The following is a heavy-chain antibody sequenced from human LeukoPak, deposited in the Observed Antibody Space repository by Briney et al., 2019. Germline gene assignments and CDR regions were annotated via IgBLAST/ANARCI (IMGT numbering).Heavy chain of an antibody. D-gene: IGHD2-15*01. CDR1: GYSFTSYW. Sequence: GESLKISCKGSGYSFTSYWIGWVRQMPGKGLEWMGIIYPGDSDTRYSPSFRGQVTISADKSISTAYLQWSSLKASDTAMYYCARVGAYCSGGSCYSAYYYYYGMDVWGQGTTVTVSS. V-gene: IGHV5-51*01. CDR2: IYPGDSDT. CDR3: ARVGAYCSGGSCYSAYYYYYGMDV. J-gene: IGHJ6*02.